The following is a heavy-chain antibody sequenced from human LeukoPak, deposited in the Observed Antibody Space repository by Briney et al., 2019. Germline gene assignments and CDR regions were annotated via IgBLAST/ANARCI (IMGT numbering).Heavy chain of an antibody. CDR3: ARLVGYCSGGSCLNYYYYYGMDV. J-gene: IGHJ6*02. Sequence: PPETLSLTCAVYGGSFSGYYWSWIRQPPGKGLEWIGEINHSGSTNYNPSLKSRVTISVDTSKNQFSLKLSSVTAADTAVYYCARLVGYCSGGSCLNYYYYYGMDVWGQGTTVTVSS. CDR1: GGSFSGYY. D-gene: IGHD2-15*01. CDR2: INHSGST. V-gene: IGHV4-34*01.